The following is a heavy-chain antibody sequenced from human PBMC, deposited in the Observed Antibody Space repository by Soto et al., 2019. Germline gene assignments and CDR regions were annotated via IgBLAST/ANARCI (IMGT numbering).Heavy chain of an antibody. J-gene: IGHJ6*02. V-gene: IGHV1-69*01. D-gene: IGHD2-2*01. CDR1: GGTFSNYA. Sequence: QVQLGQSGAEVRKPGSSVTVSCKASGGTFSNYAISWERQAPGQGLEWMGGISPIFGTGSYAPKFQGRVTITAEETKTTAYMELSSLRFEDTAVYYWARVVILVTTASPNYYSHLDGWGPGNAVNVSS. CDR3: ARVVILVTTASPNYYSHLDG. CDR2: ISPIFGTG.